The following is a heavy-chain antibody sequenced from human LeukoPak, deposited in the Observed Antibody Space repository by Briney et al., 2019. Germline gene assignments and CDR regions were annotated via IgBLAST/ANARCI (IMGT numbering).Heavy chain of an antibody. Sequence: PSETLSLTCTVSGGSISSYYWSWIRQPPGKGLEWIGYIYYSGSTNYNPSLESRVTISVDTSKNQFSLKLSSVTAADTAVYYCARDRGSGWPHYYYYYGMDVWGQGTTVTVSS. CDR3: ARDRGSGWPHYYYYYGMDV. CDR1: GGSISSYY. V-gene: IGHV4-59*01. J-gene: IGHJ6*02. CDR2: IYYSGST. D-gene: IGHD6-19*01.